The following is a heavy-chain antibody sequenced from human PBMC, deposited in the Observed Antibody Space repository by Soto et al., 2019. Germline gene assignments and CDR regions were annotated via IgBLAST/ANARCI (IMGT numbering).Heavy chain of an antibody. Sequence: ASVKVSCKASGYTFTTYTVQWVRQAPGQSLEWMGWINPVNGDTKYSQKFQGRLTITCDTSATTAYMELSSLRSEDTAVYYCARFFPSSGSPASDSWGQGTLVTVSS. J-gene: IGHJ4*02. CDR1: GYTFTTYT. V-gene: IGHV1-3*01. D-gene: IGHD3-22*01. CDR3: ARFFPSSGSPASDS. CDR2: INPVNGDT.